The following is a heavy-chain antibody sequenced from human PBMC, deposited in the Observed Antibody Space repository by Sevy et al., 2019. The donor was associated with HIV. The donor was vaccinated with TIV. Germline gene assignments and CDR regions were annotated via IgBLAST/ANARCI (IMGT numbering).Heavy chain of an antibody. J-gene: IGHJ4*02. D-gene: IGHD6-13*01. Sequence: GGSLRLSCAASGFTFSSYWMHWVRQAPGKGLVWVSRINSDGSSTSYADSVKGRFTISRDNAKNTLYLQMNSLRAEDTAVNYCAREGHGIAAAGTIFYFDYWGQGTLVTVSS. CDR3: AREGHGIAAAGTIFYFDY. CDR2: INSDGSST. V-gene: IGHV3-74*01. CDR1: GFTFSSYW.